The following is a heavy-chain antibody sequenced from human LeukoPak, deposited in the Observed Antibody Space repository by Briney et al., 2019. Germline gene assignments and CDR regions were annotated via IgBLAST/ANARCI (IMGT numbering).Heavy chain of an antibody. CDR3: AKGYDSSGYPPFDY. J-gene: IGHJ4*02. CDR1: GFTFSSYA. V-gene: IGHV3-23*01. D-gene: IGHD3-22*01. Sequence: GGSLRLSCAASGFTFSSYAMSWVRQAPGKWLEWVSAISGSGGSTYYADSVKGRFTISRDNSKNTLYLQMNSLRAEDTAVYYCAKGYDSSGYPPFDYWGQGTLVTVSS. CDR2: ISGSGGST.